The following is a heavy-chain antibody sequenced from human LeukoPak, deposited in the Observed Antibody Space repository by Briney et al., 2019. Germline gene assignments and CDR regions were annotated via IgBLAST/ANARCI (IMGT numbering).Heavy chain of an antibody. CDR1: GFTFSSYA. Sequence: GGSLRLSCAASGFTFSSYAMSWARQAPGKGLEWVANIKQDGSEKYYVDSVKGRFTISRDNAKNSLYLQMNSLRAEDTAVYYCARTDYDILTGSFPFDYWGQGTLVTVSS. V-gene: IGHV3-7*01. CDR2: IKQDGSEK. D-gene: IGHD3-9*01. CDR3: ARTDYDILTGSFPFDY. J-gene: IGHJ4*02.